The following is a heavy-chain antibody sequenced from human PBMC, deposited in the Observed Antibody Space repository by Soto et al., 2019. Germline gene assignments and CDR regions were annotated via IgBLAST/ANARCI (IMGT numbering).Heavy chain of an antibody. Sequence: QINLKESGPTLVKPTQTLTLTCSFSGFSLTTAGVGVGWVRQSPGEALEWLALFYWDDDERYSPSLKTRLTTTKDTSKNQVVLKMTNMAPVDTATYYCAHSRNLITEDAQVGDFDYWGQGTLVTVSS. CDR2: FYWDDDE. V-gene: IGHV2-5*02. CDR1: GFSLTTAGVG. D-gene: IGHD3-10*01. CDR3: AHSRNLITEDAQVGDFDY. J-gene: IGHJ4*02.